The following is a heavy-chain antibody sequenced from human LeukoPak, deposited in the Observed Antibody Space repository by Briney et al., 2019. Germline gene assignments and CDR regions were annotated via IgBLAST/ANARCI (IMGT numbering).Heavy chain of an antibody. V-gene: IGHV3-23*01. J-gene: IGHJ6*02. CDR1: GFTFSSYA. CDR2: ISGSGGST. Sequence: GGSLRLSCAASGFTFSSYAMSWVRQAPGKGLEWVSAISGSGGSTYYADSVKGRFTISADKSISTAYLQWSSLKASDTAMYYCARAGYYGMDVWGQGTTVAVSS. CDR3: ARAGYYGMDV.